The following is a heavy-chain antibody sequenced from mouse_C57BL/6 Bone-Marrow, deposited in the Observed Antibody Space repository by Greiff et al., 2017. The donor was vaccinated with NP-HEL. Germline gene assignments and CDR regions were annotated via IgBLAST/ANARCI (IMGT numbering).Heavy chain of an antibody. V-gene: IGHV5-4*01. J-gene: IGHJ4*01. CDR2: ISDGGSYT. CDR3: AREFDYGYDGYAMDY. D-gene: IGHD2-2*01. CDR1: GFTFSSYA. Sequence: EVQLVESGGGLVKPGGSLKLSCAASGFTFSSYAMSWVRQTPEKRLEWVATISDGGSYTYYPDNVKGRFTISRDNAKNNLYLQMSHLKSEDTAMYYCAREFDYGYDGYAMDYWGQGTSVTVSS.